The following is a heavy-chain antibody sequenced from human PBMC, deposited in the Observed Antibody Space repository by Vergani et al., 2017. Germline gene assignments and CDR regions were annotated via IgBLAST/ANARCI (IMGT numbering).Heavy chain of an antibody. V-gene: IGHV4-61*02. CDR2: IYTSGST. CDR1: GGSISSGSYY. J-gene: IGHJ3*02. Sequence: QVQLQESGPGLVKPSQTLSLTCTVSGGSISSGSYYWSWIRQPAGKGLEWIGRIYTSGSTNYNPSLKSRVTISVDTSKNQFSLKLSSVTAADTAVYYCARVDVEYYSSTSCYGAFDIWGQGTMVTVSS. CDR3: ARVDVEYYSSTSCYGAFDI. D-gene: IGHD2-2*01.